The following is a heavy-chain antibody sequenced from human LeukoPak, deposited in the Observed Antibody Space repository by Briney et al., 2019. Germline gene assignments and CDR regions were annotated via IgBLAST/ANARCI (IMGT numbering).Heavy chain of an antibody. V-gene: IGHV4-39*01. D-gene: IGHD3-9*01. CDR1: GGSISSSSYY. CDR2: IYYSGST. CDR3: ARRPPDILTGFYWFDP. Sequence: PSETLSLTCTVSGGSISSSSYYWGWIRQPPGKGLEWIGSIYYSGSTYYNPSLKSRVTISVDTSKNQFSLKLSSVTAADTAVYYCARRPPDILTGFYWFDPWGRGTLVTVSS. J-gene: IGHJ5*02.